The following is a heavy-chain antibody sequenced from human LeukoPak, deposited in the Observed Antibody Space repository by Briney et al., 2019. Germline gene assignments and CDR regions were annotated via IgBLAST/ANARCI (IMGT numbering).Heavy chain of an antibody. Sequence: PSETLSLTCTVSGYSISSGYYWGWIRQPPGKGLEWIGSMYSSGSTYYNPSLKSRVTISLDTSKNQFSLKLSSVTAADTAVYYCARSGSGYLRYYFDYWGQGTLVTVSS. CDR1: GYSISSGYY. CDR2: MYSSGST. CDR3: ARSGSGYLRYYFDY. V-gene: IGHV4-38-2*02. J-gene: IGHJ4*02. D-gene: IGHD5-12*01.